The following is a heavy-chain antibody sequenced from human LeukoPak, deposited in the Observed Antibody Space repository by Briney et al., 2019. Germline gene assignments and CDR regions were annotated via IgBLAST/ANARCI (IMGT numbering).Heavy chain of an antibody. D-gene: IGHD5-18*01. CDR3: ASLSNTPMVTGYFDY. CDR2: IYHSGST. Sequence: SETLSLTCTVSGYSISSGYYWGWIRQPPGKGLEWIGSIYHSGSTYYNPSLKSRVTISVDTSKNQFSLKLSSVTAADTAVYYCASLSNTPMVTGYFDYWGQGTLVTVSS. V-gene: IGHV4-38-2*02. CDR1: GYSISSGYY. J-gene: IGHJ4*02.